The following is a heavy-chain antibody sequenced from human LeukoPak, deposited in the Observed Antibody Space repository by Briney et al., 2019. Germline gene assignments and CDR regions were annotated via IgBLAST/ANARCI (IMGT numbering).Heavy chain of an antibody. D-gene: IGHD6-19*01. CDR1: GGSISSSSYY. J-gene: IGHJ3*02. V-gene: IGHV4-39*01. CDR3: ARQAVQWLADASDI. Sequence: KPSETLSLTCTVSGGSISSSSYYWGWIRQPPGKGLEWIGSIYYSGSTFYNPSLKSRVTISVDTSKNQFSLKLSSVTAADTAVYHCARQAVQWLADASDIWGQGTMVTVSA. CDR2: IYYSGST.